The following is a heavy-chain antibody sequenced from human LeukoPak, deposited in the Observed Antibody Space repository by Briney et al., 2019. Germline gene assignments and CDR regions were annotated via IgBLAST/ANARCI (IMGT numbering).Heavy chain of an antibody. CDR1: GGSVTSGGFY. V-gene: IGHV4-39*01. CDR3: ARHSGSGSESRPFDP. D-gene: IGHD3-10*01. J-gene: IGHJ5*02. Sequence: NPSETLSLTCSVSGGSVTSGGFYWGWLRQPPGKGPEWIATVYYTGSTYYNPSLKSRVTISIDTSKNQFSLRMTSVTATDTAVYHCARHSGSGSESRPFDPWGPGTLVTVSS. CDR2: VYYTGST.